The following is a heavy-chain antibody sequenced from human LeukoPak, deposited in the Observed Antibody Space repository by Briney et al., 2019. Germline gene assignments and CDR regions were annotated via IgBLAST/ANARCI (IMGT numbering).Heavy chain of an antibody. V-gene: IGHV1-8*01. CDR3: PRGLGGGLQTNWFDP. CDR2: VHPNSGNT. Sequence: GASVKVSCKTSGYPFTTYEINWVRQASGQGPEWMGWVHPNSGNTAYAQQFQGRVTMTRDTSISTAYMELSGLRSDATAVYSCPRGLGGGLQTNWFDPWGQGTLVTVSS. CDR1: GYPFTTYE. J-gene: IGHJ5*02. D-gene: IGHD5-24*01.